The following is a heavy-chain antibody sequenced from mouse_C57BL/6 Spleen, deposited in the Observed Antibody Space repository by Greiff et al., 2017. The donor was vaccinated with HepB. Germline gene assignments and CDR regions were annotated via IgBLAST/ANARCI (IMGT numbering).Heavy chain of an antibody. Sequence: EVQLQQSGPELVKPGASVKISCKASGYSFTGYYMHWVKQSHGNILDWIGYIYPYNGVSSYNQKFKGKATLTVDKSSSTAYMELRCLTSEDSAVSYCSNYDGYYVGAYWGQGTLVTVSA. CDR3: SNYDGYYVGAY. V-gene: IGHV1-31*01. J-gene: IGHJ3*01. CDR2: IYPYNGVS. D-gene: IGHD2-3*01. CDR1: GYSFTGYY.